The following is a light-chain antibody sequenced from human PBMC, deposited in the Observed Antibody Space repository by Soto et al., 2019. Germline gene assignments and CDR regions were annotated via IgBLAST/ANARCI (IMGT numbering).Light chain of an antibody. V-gene: IGLV2-11*01. Sequence: QSALTQPRSVSGSRGQSVTISCTGTGSDVGGYNYVSWYQQHPGKAPKLMIYDVSKRPSGVPDRFSGSKSGNTASLTISGLQAEDEADYYCCSYAGSYTWVFGGGTKLTVL. CDR2: DVS. CDR1: GSDVGGYNY. CDR3: CSYAGSYTWV. J-gene: IGLJ3*02.